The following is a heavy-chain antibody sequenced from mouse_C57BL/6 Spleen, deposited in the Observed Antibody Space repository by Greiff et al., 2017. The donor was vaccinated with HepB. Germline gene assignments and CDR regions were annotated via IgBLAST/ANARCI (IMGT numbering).Heavy chain of an antibody. CDR1: GFTFSDYG. Sequence: EVQLVESGGGLVKPGGSLKLSCAASGFTFSDYGMHWVRQAPEKGLEWVAYISSGSSTIYYADTVKGRFTISRDNAKNTLFLQMTSLRSEDTAMYYCARSSYGSSPRAMDYWGQGTSVTVSS. V-gene: IGHV5-17*01. CDR2: ISSGSSTI. D-gene: IGHD1-1*01. CDR3: ARSSYGSSPRAMDY. J-gene: IGHJ4*01.